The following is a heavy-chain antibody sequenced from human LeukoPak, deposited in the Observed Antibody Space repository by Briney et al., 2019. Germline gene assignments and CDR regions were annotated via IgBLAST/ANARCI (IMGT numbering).Heavy chain of an antibody. J-gene: IGHJ4*02. Sequence: GGSLRLSCAASGFTFSNYAMSWVRQAPGKGLEWVSAASGRDTSTYYADSVKGRFTISRDNSKNTLYLQMNSLRAEDTAIYHCAKWGDYDVLTGYYDSDYWGQGTLVTVSS. CDR3: AKWGDYDVLTGYYDSDY. V-gene: IGHV3-23*01. D-gene: IGHD3-9*01. CDR2: ASGRDTST. CDR1: GFTFSNYA.